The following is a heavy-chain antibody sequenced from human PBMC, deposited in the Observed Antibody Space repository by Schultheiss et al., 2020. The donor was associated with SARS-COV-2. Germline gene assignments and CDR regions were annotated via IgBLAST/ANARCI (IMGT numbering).Heavy chain of an antibody. CDR2: INPSGGST. J-gene: IGHJ4*02. CDR3: ARDQALVRGVFGY. V-gene: IGHV1-46*01. CDR1: GYTFTSYY. D-gene: IGHD3-10*01. Sequence: ASVKVSCKASGYTFTSYYMHWVRQAPGQGLEWMGIINPSGGSTSYAQKFQGRVTMTRDTSISTAYMELSRLRSDDTAVYYCARDQALVRGVFGYWGQGTLVTVSS.